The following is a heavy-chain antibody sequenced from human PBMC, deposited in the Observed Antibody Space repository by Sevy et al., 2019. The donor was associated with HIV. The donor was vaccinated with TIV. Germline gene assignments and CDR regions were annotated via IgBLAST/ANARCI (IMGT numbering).Heavy chain of an antibody. J-gene: IGHJ4*02. CDR1: GFTFSDHY. V-gene: IGHV3-72*01. CDR3: ATHAGTAAAGRVFDY. CDR2: IRNKADSYTT. Sequence: GGSLRLSCAASGFTFSDHYMEWVRQAPGKGLEWVGRIRNKADSYTTEYAASVKGRFTISRDDSKNSLYLLMNSLKTEDTAVYYCATHAGTAAAGRVFDYWGQRTLVTVSS. D-gene: IGHD6-13*01.